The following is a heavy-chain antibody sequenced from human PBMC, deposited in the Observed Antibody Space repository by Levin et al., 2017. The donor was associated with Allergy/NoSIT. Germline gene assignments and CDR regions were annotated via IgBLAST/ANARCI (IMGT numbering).Heavy chain of an antibody. CDR1: GFTFSSYG. V-gene: IGHV3-30*18. J-gene: IGHJ4*02. Sequence: GGSLRLSCAASGFTFSSYGMHWVRQAPGKGLEWVAVISYDGSNKYYADSVKGRFTISRDNSKNTLYLQMNSLRAEDTAVYYCAKGPPIAAAVPPFDYWGQGTLVTVSS. CDR2: ISYDGSNK. CDR3: AKGPPIAAAVPPFDY. D-gene: IGHD6-13*01.